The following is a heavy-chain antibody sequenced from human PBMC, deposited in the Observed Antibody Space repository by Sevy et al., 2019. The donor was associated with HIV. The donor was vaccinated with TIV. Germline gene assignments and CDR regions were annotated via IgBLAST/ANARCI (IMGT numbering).Heavy chain of an antibody. Sequence: ASVKVSCKASGYTFTDYYLHWVRQAPGQGLEWMTYINPNHGVKNYAQKFRGRVTMTTDTSINTVYMELTRLTSDDTAVYFCARGRVIFDYWGQGTLVTVSS. V-gene: IGHV1-2*02. CDR3: ARGRVIFDY. CDR1: GYTFTDYY. J-gene: IGHJ4*02. CDR2: INPNHGVK.